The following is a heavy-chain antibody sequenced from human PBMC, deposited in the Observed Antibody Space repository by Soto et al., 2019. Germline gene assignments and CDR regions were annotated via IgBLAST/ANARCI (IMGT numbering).Heavy chain of an antibody. Sequence: SETLSLTYAVSAESFSGYFWRLIRQPPGEVLEWIGEVDRTGNTNCSPSLRSRVTMSVDTSKNQFSLRLTSVTAADTAVYYCARASIRGHQVDGQPPTSQTLDYWGQGVLVTVS. CDR1: AESFSGYF. D-gene: IGHD1-26*01. CDR3: ARASIRGHQVDGQPPTSQTLDY. V-gene: IGHV4-34*01. CDR2: VDRTGNT. J-gene: IGHJ4*02.